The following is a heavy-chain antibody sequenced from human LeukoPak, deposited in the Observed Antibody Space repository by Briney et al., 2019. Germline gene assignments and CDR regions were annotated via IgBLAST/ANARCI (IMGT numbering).Heavy chain of an antibody. CDR1: GFTFSSYA. D-gene: IGHD3-10*01. Sequence: GGSLRLSCAASGFTFSSYAMSWVRQAPGEGLEWVSGISGGGYSTYYADSVKGRFTISRDNSKNTLYLQINSLRAEETAVYYCANEPQSGTELLWFGVDFDYWGQRTLVTVSS. CDR2: ISGGGYST. J-gene: IGHJ4*02. CDR3: ANEPQSGTELLWFGVDFDY. V-gene: IGHV3-23*01.